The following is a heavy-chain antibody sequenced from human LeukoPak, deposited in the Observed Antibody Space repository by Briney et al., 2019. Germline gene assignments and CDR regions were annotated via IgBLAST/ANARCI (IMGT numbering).Heavy chain of an antibody. CDR3: ANPARDFADSVAITW. J-gene: IGHJ4*02. Sequence: PSETLSLTCAVYGGSFNGYYWSWIRQPPGKGLEWIGEINHSGITNYNPSLKSRVTISADTSKNQFSLKLTSVTAADTAVYYCANPARDFADSVAITWWGQGTLVTVSS. D-gene: IGHD4-17*01. V-gene: IGHV4-34*01. CDR2: INHSGIT. CDR1: GGSFNGYY.